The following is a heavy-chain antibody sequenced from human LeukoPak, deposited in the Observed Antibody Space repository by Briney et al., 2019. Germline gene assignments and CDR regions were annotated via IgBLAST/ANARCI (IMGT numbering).Heavy chain of an antibody. J-gene: IGHJ4*02. CDR2: IYYSGST. V-gene: IGHV4-59*01. D-gene: IGHD5-18*01. CDR3: ARGSRGYSYG. CDR1: GGSISTYH. Sequence: SETLSLTCTVSGGSISTYHGNWIRQAPGKGLEWIGYIYYSGSTNYNPSLKSRVAMSVDTSRNQFSLKLSSVTAADTAVYYCARGSRGYSYGWGQGTLVTVSS.